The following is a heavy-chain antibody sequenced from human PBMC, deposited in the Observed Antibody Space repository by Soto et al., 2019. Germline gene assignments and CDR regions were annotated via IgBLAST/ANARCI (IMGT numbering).Heavy chain of an antibody. J-gene: IGHJ4*01. D-gene: IGHD2-15*01. CDR1: GFTFSSYA. CDR3: AKESGIEVDCISQY. Sequence: EVQLLESGGGLVQPGGSLRLSCAASGFTFSSYAMSWVRQAPGKGLEWVSAISGSGGSTYYADSVKGRFTISRDNSKNTSYRQMSCMRGEAAAVYYCAKESGIEVDCISQYWGHGTLFTVST. V-gene: IGHV3-23*01. CDR2: ISGSGGST.